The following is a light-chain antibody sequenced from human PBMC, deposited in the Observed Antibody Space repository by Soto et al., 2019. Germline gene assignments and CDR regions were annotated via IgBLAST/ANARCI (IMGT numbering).Light chain of an antibody. CDR2: EVS. V-gene: IGLV2-8*01. CDR3: SSYAGSNNVV. Sequence: QSALSQPPSASGSPGQSVTISCTGTSSDVGVYNYVSWYQQHPGKAPKLMIYEVSKRPSGVPDRFSGSKSGNTASLTVSGLQPEDDYNYYCSSYAGSNNVVFGGGTKLTVL. J-gene: IGLJ2*01. CDR1: SSDVGVYNY.